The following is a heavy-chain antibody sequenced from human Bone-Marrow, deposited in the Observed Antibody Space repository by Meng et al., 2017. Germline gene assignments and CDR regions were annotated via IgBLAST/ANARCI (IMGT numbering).Heavy chain of an antibody. J-gene: IGHJ4*02. CDR3: ARGPTTMAHDFDY. D-gene: IGHD4-11*01. Sequence: SQTRSLTRVVSGGSFSDYYWSWIRQPPGKGLEWIGEINHSGSTNYNPSLESRATISVDTSQNNLSLKLSSVTAADSAVYYCARGPTTMAHDFDYWGQGTLVTVSS. V-gene: IGHV4-34*01. CDR1: GGSFSDYY. CDR2: INHSGST.